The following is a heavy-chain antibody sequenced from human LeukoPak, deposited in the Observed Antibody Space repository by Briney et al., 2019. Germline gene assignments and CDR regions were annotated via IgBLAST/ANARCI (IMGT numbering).Heavy chain of an antibody. V-gene: IGHV3-23*01. CDR3: AKDQNDDPVHAIYSGYDLDNWFDP. CDR1: GFTFSSYA. J-gene: IGHJ5*02. CDR2: ISLDGATT. D-gene: IGHD5-12*01. Sequence: PGGSLRLSCAASGFTFSSYAMSWVRQAPGKGLEWVSGISLDGATTYYAGSVEGRFTISRDNSKNTLYLQMNSLRAEDTAVYYCAKDQNDDPVHAIYSGYDLDNWFDPWGQGTLVTVSS.